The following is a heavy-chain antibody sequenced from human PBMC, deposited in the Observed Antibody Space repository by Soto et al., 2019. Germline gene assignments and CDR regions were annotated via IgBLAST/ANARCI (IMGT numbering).Heavy chain of an antibody. V-gene: IGHV3-30*18. CDR3: AKGARLGYCSGGSCYPHLSLGMDV. D-gene: IGHD2-15*01. J-gene: IGHJ6*02. CDR2: ISYDGSNK. Sequence: QVQLVESGGGVVQPGRSLRLSCAASGFTFSSYGMHWVRQAPGKGLEWVAVISYDGSNKYYADSVKGRFTISRDNSKNTLYLKMNSLRAEDTAVYYCAKGARLGYCSGGSCYPHLSLGMDVWGQGTTVTVSS. CDR1: GFTFSSYG.